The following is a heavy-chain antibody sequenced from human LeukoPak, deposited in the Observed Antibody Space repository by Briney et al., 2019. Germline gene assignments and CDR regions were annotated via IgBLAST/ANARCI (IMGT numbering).Heavy chain of an antibody. V-gene: IGHV3-9*01. CDR3: AKDIGSGITIFGVVRS. CDR1: GFTFYDYA. J-gene: IGHJ5*02. D-gene: IGHD3-3*01. Sequence: GGSLRLSCAASGFTFYDYAMHWVRQAPGKGLEWVSGISWNSGSIGYADSVKGRFTISRDNAKNSLYLQMNSLRAEDTALYYFAKDIGSGITIFGVVRSWGQGTLVTVSS. CDR2: ISWNSGSI.